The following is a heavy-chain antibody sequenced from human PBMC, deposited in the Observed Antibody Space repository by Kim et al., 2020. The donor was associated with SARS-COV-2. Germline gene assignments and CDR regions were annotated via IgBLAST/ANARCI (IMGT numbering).Heavy chain of an antibody. CDR2: ISSSSSTI. CDR3: ARDLGVQDIVVVEYYYYYYGMDV. CDR1: GFTFSSYS. Sequence: GGSLRLSCAASGFTFSSYSMNWVRQAPGKGLEWVSYISSSSSTIYYADSVKGRFTISRDNAKNSLYLQMNSLRAEDTAVYYCARDLGVQDIVVVEYYYYYYGMDVWGQGTTVTVSS. V-gene: IGHV3-48*04. J-gene: IGHJ6*02. D-gene: IGHD2-15*01.